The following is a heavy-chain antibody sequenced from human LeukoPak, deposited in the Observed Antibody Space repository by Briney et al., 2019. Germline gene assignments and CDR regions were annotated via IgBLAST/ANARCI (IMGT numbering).Heavy chain of an antibody. CDR2: INPNSGGT. V-gene: IGHV1-2*06. CDR1: GYTFTGHY. Sequence: GASVKVSCKASGYTFTGHYMHWVRQAPGQGLEWMGRINPNSGGTNYAPKFQGRVTMTRDTSISTAYMELSRLRSDDTAVYYCAGGLQYGFVDYWGQGTLVTVSS. CDR3: AGGLQYGFVDY. J-gene: IGHJ4*02. D-gene: IGHD4-11*01.